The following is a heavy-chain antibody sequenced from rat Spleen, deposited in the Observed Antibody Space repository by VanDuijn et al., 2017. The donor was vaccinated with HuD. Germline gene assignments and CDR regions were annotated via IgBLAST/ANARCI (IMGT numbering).Heavy chain of an antibody. CDR1: GFTFSNYD. V-gene: IGHV5-20*01. CDR2: ISYDGSST. J-gene: IGHJ2*01. CDR3: TTDPRYTHY. D-gene: IGHD1-4*01. Sequence: EVQLVESGGGLVQPGRSMKLSCAASGFTFSNYDMAWVRQAPTKGLEWVASISYDGSSTYYRDSVKGRFTISRDNAKSTLYLQMDSLRSEDTATYYCTTDPRYTHYWGQGVMVTVSS.